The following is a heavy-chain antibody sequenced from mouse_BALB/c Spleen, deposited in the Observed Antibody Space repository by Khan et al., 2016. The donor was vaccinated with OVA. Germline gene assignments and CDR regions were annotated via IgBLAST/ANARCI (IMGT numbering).Heavy chain of an antibody. CDR3: ARDGYSTWCAY. V-gene: IGHV14-1*02. J-gene: IGHJ3*01. CDR1: GFNIKDYY. D-gene: IGHD2-3*01. CDR2: IDPENGDT. Sequence: VQLQQSGAELVRPGALVKLSCKASGFNIKDYYMHWVKQRPEQGLVWIGRIDPENGDTIYDPKFQGKASITSDTSSNTAYLQLSSLTSEDTAVYYCARDGYSTWCAYWGQGTLVTVSA.